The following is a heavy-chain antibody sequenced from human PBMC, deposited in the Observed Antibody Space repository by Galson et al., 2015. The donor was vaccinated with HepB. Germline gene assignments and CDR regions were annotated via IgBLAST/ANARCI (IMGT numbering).Heavy chain of an antibody. CDR3: ARAIGGVVVVAATSGGWFDP. D-gene: IGHD2-15*01. V-gene: IGHV1-46*01. CDR2: INPSGGST. CDR1: GYTFTSYY. J-gene: IGHJ5*02. Sequence: SVKVSCKASGYTFTSYYMHWVRQAPGQGLEWMGIINPSGGSTSYAQKFQGRVTMTRDTSTSTVYMELSSLRSEDTAVYYCARAIGGVVVVAATSGGWFDPWGQGTLVTVSS.